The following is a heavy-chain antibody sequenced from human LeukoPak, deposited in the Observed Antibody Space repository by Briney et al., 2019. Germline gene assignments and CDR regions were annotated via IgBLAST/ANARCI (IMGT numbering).Heavy chain of an antibody. Sequence: SETLSLTCTVSGGSISSYYCSWIRQPPGKGLEWIGYIYYSGSTNYNPSLKSRVTISVDTSKNQFSLKLSSVTAADTAVYYCARFDRTRGDYWGQGTLVTVSS. J-gene: IGHJ4*02. CDR1: GGSISSYY. D-gene: IGHD5-24*01. V-gene: IGHV4-59*01. CDR2: IYYSGST. CDR3: ARFDRTRGDY.